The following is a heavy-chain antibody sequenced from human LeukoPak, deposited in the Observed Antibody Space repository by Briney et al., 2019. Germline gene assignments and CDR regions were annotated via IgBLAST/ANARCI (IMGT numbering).Heavy chain of an antibody. CDR2: VNLQGST. CDR1: GGSITNTNY. J-gene: IGHJ4*02. V-gene: IGHV4-4*02. D-gene: IGHD3-10*01. CDR3: ARHVWSNTFYYGSGSPGLDY. Sequence: PSETLSLTCGVSGGSITNTNYWTWVRPPPGKGLEWIGEVNLQGSTNYNPSLKSRVIISVDTSKNQFSLKLSSVTAADTAVYYCARHVWSNTFYYGSGSPGLDYWGQGILVTVSS.